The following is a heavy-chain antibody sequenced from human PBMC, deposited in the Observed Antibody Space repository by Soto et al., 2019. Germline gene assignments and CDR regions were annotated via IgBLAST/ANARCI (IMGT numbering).Heavy chain of an antibody. J-gene: IGHJ6*02. CDR1: GDSISSADYY. CDR3: AKSGPYCGGDCSRCFYGMDV. V-gene: IGHV4-30-4*01. CDR2: TVYSANT. Sequence: SETLSLTCSVSGDSISSADYYWSLIHHPPGKGLEWNGHTVYSANTYYNPSIKSRLTISVGTSKNQFSLRLTSVTAEDSGLYDCAKSGPYCGGDCSRCFYGMDVWGQGTTVTVSS. D-gene: IGHD2-21*02.